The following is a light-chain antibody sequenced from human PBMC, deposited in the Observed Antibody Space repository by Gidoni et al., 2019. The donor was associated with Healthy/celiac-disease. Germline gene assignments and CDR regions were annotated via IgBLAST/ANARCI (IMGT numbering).Light chain of an antibody. CDR2: GAS. J-gene: IGKJ1*01. CDR1: QSVSSN. Sequence: EIVMTQSPATLSVSPGERATLSCRASQSVSSNLAWYQQKPGQAPRLLIYGASTRATGIPARFSSSGSGKEFTLTISSLQSEDFAVYYCQQYNNWPQTFGQGTKVEIK. V-gene: IGKV3-15*01. CDR3: QQYNNWPQT.